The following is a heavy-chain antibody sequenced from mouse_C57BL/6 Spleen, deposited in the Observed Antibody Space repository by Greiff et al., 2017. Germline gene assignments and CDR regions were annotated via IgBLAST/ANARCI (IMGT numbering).Heavy chain of an antibody. CDR2: ISYDGSN. J-gene: IGHJ3*01. V-gene: IGHV3-6*01. D-gene: IGHD2-12*01. CDR1: GYSITSGYY. CDR3: ASEELLLFAY. Sequence: EVKVEESGPGLVKPSQSLSLTCSVSGYSITSGYYWYWIRQVPGNKLEWMGYISYDGSNNYNPSLKNRISLTRDTSKNPLFLKLNSVTTEDTATYYCASEELLLFAYWGQGALVTVSA.